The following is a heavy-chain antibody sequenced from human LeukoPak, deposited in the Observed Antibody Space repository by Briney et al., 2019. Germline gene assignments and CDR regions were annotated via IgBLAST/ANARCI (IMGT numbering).Heavy chain of an antibody. Sequence: EGSLRLSCAASGFTFSTYSMNWVRQAPGKGLEWVSFISSSSSYIYYADSLKGRFTISRDNAKNSLYLQMNSLRAEDTAVYYCARGSSSWYYFDYWGQGTLVTVSS. CDR3: ARGSSSWYYFDY. D-gene: IGHD6-13*01. CDR2: ISSSSSYI. J-gene: IGHJ4*02. CDR1: GFTFSTYS. V-gene: IGHV3-21*01.